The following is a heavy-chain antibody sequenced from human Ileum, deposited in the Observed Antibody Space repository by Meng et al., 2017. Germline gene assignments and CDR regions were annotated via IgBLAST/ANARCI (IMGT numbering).Heavy chain of an antibody. V-gene: IGHV3-33*08. CDR3: ARDDSQGKSYFDS. CDR2: IWYDGRKK. J-gene: IGHJ4*02. CDR1: GITFDNAW. Sequence: GQLVEAGGGLVKPGGSLRLSCTASGITFDNAWMSWVRQAPGKGLEWVAVIWYDGRKKYFADSVQGRFSISRENSKNTVYLQMDSLRAEDTAIYYCARDDSQGKSYFDSWGQGTLVTVSS. D-gene: IGHD2-21*01.